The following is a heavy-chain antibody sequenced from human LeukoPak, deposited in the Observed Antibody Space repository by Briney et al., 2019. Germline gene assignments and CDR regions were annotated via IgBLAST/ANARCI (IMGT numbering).Heavy chain of an antibody. CDR2: INPSGGST. V-gene: IGHV1-46*01. CDR1: AYTFTGDY. CDR3: ARDYDSSGYGDFDY. J-gene: IGHJ4*02. Sequence: ASVKVSCKASAYTFTGDYMHWVRQAPGQGLEWMGIINPSGGSTNYAQKFQGRVTMTRDTSTSTVYMELSSLRSEDTAVYFCARDYDSSGYGDFDYWGQGTLVTVSS. D-gene: IGHD3-22*01.